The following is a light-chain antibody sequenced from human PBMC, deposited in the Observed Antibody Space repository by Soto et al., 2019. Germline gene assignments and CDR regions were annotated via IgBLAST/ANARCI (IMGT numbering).Light chain of an antibody. J-gene: IGLJ3*02. Sequence: QSALTQPASVSGSPGQSITISCTGTSSDVGIYNYVSWYQQHPGKAPKLMIYEVSNRPSGVSNRFSGSKSGNTASLTISGLQAEDEADYYCSSHTSSGTLVFGGGTKLTVL. CDR3: SSHTSSGTLV. CDR2: EVS. V-gene: IGLV2-14*01. CDR1: SSDVGIYNY.